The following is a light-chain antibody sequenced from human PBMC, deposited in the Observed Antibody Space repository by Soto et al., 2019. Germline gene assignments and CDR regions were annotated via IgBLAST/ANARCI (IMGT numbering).Light chain of an antibody. CDR3: QQIYSTPWT. Sequence: DIQMTQSPSSLSASVGDRVTITCQASQDISNYLNWYQQKPGKAPKLLIYDASNLETGVPSRFSGSGSGTEFTLTISSLQPDDFATYSCQQIYSTPWTFGQGTKVDIK. CDR2: DAS. J-gene: IGKJ1*01. V-gene: IGKV1-33*01. CDR1: QDISNY.